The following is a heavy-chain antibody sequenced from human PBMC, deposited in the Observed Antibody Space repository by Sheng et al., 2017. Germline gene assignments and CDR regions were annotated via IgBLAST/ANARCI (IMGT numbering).Heavy chain of an antibody. CDR3: AKGMDNWNYHFDY. CDR2: ISGSGGST. CDR1: GFTFSSYA. Sequence: EVQLLESGGGLVQPGGSLRLSCAASGFTFSSYAMSWVRQAPGKGLEWVSTISGSGGSTYYADSVKGRFTISRDNSKNTLYLQMNSLRAEDTAVYYCAKGMDNWNYHFDYWGQGTLVTVSS. J-gene: IGHJ4*02. D-gene: IGHD1-7*01. V-gene: IGHV3-23*01.